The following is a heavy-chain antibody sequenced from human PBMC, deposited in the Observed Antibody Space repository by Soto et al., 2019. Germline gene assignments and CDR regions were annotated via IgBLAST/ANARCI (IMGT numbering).Heavy chain of an antibody. Sequence: QVQLVQSGAEVKKPGSSVTVSCKASAGTFNNYAIAWVRQAPGQGLEWMGGIIPFFGSPKYSQKFQNRVTITVEESTSTSYMHLTGLRSDDTAVYYCARAIVPRFNWFDPWGQGTLVNVSS. CDR3: ARAIVPRFNWFDP. CDR2: IIPFFGSP. CDR1: AGTFNNYA. J-gene: IGHJ5*02. V-gene: IGHV1-69*01. D-gene: IGHD1-26*01.